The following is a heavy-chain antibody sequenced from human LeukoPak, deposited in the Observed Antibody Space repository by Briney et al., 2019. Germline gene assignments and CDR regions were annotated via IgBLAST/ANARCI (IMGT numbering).Heavy chain of an antibody. CDR1: AFAFNTYC. V-gene: IGHV3-7*01. CDR2: IKPDVSQK. Sequence: SGGSLRLSCAAAAFAFNTYCMAWVRQAPGKGLEWVASIKPDVSQKYYVDSGKGRFTIARDNAKNTLFLQMNTLPVDDTALYYCGGEVGVSPPNYFDPLGQGTLVTVSS. D-gene: IGHD1-26*01. CDR3: GGEVGVSPPNYFDP. J-gene: IGHJ5*02.